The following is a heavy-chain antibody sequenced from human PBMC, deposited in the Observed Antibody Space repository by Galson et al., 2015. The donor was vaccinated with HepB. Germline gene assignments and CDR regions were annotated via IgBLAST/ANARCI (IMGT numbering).Heavy chain of an antibody. V-gene: IGHV3-48*04. CDR3: ARTYYYDSSFYYSPFDP. J-gene: IGHJ5*02. CDR1: GFIFSDYS. D-gene: IGHD3-22*01. CDR2: INGGSSSI. Sequence: SLRLSCAASGFIFSDYSMNWVRQVPGKGPEWVSHINGGSSSIYYADSAKGRFTISRDNAKNSLYLQMNSLRAEDTAVYYCARTYYYDSSFYYSPFDPWGQGTLVTVSS.